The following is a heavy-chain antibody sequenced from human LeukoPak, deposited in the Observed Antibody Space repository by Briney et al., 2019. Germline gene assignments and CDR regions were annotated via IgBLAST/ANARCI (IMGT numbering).Heavy chain of an antibody. CDR3: AKELLYYYGSGSYSDY. D-gene: IGHD3-10*01. V-gene: IGHV3-23*01. J-gene: IGHJ4*02. CDR2: ISGSGGST. Sequence: GGSLRLSCAASGFTFSSYVMHWVRQAPGKGLEWVSAISGSGGSTYYADSVKGRFTISRDNSKNTLYLQMNSLRAEDTAVYYCAKELLYYYGSGSYSDYWGQGTLVTVSS. CDR1: GFTFSSYV.